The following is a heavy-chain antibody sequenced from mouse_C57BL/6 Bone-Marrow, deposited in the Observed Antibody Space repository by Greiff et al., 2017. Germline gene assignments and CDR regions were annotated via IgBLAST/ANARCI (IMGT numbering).Heavy chain of an antibody. CDR3: ARGVVADFDD. J-gene: IGHJ2*01. CDR1: GYSFTDYN. V-gene: IGHV1-39*01. D-gene: IGHD1-1*01. Sequence: VQLQQSGPELVKPGASVKISCKASGYSFTDYNLNWLKQSNGKSLEWIGVINPNYGTTSYNQKFKGKATLTVDQSSSTDYMQLSSLTSEDSAVYYCARGVVADFDDWGQGTTLTVSS. CDR2: INPNYGTT.